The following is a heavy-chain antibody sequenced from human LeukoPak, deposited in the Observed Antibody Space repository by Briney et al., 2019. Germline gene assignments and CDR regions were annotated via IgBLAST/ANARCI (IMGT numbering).Heavy chain of an antibody. CDR2: ISYDGSNK. CDR1: GFTFSSYG. Sequence: GGSLRLSCAASGFTFSSYGMHWVRQAPGKGLEWVAVISYDGSNKYYADSVKGRFTISRDNSKNTLYLQMNSLRAEDTAVYYCANSGDIVVVPAAIAPPRFDPWGQGTLVTVSS. D-gene: IGHD2-2*01. CDR3: ANSGDIVVVPAAIAPPRFDP. V-gene: IGHV3-30*18. J-gene: IGHJ5*02.